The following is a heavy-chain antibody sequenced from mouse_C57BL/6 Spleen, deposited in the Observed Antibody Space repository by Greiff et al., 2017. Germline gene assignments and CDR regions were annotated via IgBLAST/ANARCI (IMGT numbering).Heavy chain of an antibody. V-gene: IGHV7-3*01. J-gene: IGHJ3*01. CDR1: GFTFTDYY. D-gene: IGHD1-1*01. Sequence: DVKLVESGGGLVQPGGSLSLSCAASGFTFTDYYMSWVRQPPGKALEWLGFIRNKANGYTTEYSASVKGRFTISRDNSQSILYLQMNALRAEDSATSSCASHYDSGFAYWGPGTLVTVSA. CDR3: ASHYDSGFAY. CDR2: IRNKANGYTT.